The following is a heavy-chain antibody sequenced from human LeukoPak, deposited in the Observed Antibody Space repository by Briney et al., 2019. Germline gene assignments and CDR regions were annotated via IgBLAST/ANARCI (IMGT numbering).Heavy chain of an antibody. CDR1: GGSISSYY. J-gene: IGHJ5*02. Sequence: SETLSLTCTVSGGSISSYYWSWIRQPPGKGLEWIGEINHSGSTNYNPSLKSRVTISVDTSKNQFSLKLSSVTAADTAVYYCARQENYDFWSGYSNWFDPWGQGTLVTVSS. D-gene: IGHD3-3*01. CDR3: ARQENYDFWSGYSNWFDP. V-gene: IGHV4-34*01. CDR2: INHSGST.